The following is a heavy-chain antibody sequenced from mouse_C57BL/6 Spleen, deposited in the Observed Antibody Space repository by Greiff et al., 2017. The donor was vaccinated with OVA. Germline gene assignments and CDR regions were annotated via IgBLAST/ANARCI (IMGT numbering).Heavy chain of an antibody. V-gene: IGHV5-9-1*02. CDR1: GFTFSSYA. CDR3: TRDPDYGAMDY. Sequence: EVKVEESGEGLVKPGGSLKLSCAASGFTFSSYAMSWVRQTPEKRLEWVAYISSGGDYIYYADTVKGRFTISRDNARNTLYLQMSSLKSEDTAMYYCTRDPDYGAMDYWGQGTSVTVSS. J-gene: IGHJ4*01. D-gene: IGHD2-4*01. CDR2: ISSGGDYI.